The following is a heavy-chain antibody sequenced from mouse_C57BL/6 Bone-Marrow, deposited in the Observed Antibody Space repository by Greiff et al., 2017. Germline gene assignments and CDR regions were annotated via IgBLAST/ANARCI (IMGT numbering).Heavy chain of an antibody. Sequence: VQLQQSGAELARPGASVKLSCKASGYTFTSYGISWVKQRTGQGLEWIGEIYPRSGNTYYNEKFKGKATLTADKSSSTAYMELRSLPSGCSAVEFCARGGGDLLCDYGGYFDVWGTGTTVTVSS. CDR3: ARGGGDLLCDYGGYFDV. CDR2: IYPRSGNT. J-gene: IGHJ1*03. V-gene: IGHV1-81*01. CDR1: GYTFTSYG. D-gene: IGHD1-1*02.